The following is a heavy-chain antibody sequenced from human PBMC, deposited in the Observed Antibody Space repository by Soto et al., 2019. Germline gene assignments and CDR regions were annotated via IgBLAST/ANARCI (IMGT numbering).Heavy chain of an antibody. V-gene: IGHV3-23*01. Sequence: GGSLRLSCAASGFTFSSYAMSWVRQAPGKGLEWVSAISGSGGSTYYADPVKGRFTISRDNSKNTLYLQMNSLRAEDTAVYYCAKDRHPYSNYGYYFDYWGQGTLVTVSS. J-gene: IGHJ4*02. D-gene: IGHD4-4*01. CDR3: AKDRHPYSNYGYYFDY. CDR1: GFTFSSYA. CDR2: ISGSGGST.